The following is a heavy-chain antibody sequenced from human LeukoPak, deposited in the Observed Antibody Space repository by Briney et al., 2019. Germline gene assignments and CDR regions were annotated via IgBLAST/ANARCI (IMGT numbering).Heavy chain of an antibody. CDR1: GYTFTSYD. CDR3: ARGLRWLQSPYYFDY. V-gene: IGHV1-8*03. D-gene: IGHD5-24*01. Sequence: ASVKVSCKASGYTFTSYDINWVRQATGQGLERMGWMNPNSGNTGYAQKFQGRVTITRNTSISTAYMELSSLRSEDTAVYYCARGLRWLQSPYYFDYWGQGTLVTVSS. CDR2: MNPNSGNT. J-gene: IGHJ4*02.